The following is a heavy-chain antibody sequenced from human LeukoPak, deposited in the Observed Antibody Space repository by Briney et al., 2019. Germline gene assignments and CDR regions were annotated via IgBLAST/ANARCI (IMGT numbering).Heavy chain of an antibody. CDR1: GFTFDDYA. J-gene: IGHJ4*02. D-gene: IGHD5-12*01. Sequence: GGSLRLSCAASGFTFDDYAMHWVRQAPGKGLEWVSGISWNSGSIGYADSVKGRFTISRDNAKNTLNLQMNSLRAEDTAVYYCARDLPRPAYSGYVFDYWGQGTLVTVSS. CDR2: ISWNSGSI. V-gene: IGHV3-9*01. CDR3: ARDLPRPAYSGYVFDY.